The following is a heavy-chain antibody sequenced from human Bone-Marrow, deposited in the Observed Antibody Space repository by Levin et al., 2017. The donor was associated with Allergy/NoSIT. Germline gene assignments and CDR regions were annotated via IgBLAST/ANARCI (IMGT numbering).Heavy chain of an antibody. Sequence: GGSLRLSCAASGFTFSSYATSWVRQAPGKGLEWVSAISGSGSNTYYADSVKGRFTISRDNSKNTLFLQMKSLGAEDTAVYYCAKGTGSYYYGPLDYWGQGTLVTVSS. J-gene: IGHJ4*02. V-gene: IGHV3-23*01. CDR3: AKGTGSYYYGPLDY. CDR1: GFTFSSYA. CDR2: ISGSGSNT. D-gene: IGHD1-26*01.